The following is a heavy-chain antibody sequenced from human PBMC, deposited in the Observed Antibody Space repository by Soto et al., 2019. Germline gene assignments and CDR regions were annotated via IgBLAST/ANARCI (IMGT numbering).Heavy chain of an antibody. J-gene: IGHJ6*02. CDR2: IYPGDSDT. D-gene: IGHD1-20*01. Sequence: PGESLKISCKGSGYSFTSYWIGWARQMPGKGLEWMGIIYPGDSDTRYSPSFQGQVTISADKSISTAYLQWSSLKASDTAIYYCARPQELGSRYIGADVWGQGTTVTVSS. CDR1: GYSFTSYW. CDR3: ARPQELGSRYIGADV. V-gene: IGHV5-51*01.